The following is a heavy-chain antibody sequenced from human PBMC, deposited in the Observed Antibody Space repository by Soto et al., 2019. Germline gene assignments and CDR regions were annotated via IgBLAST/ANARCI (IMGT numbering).Heavy chain of an antibody. J-gene: IGHJ4*02. CDR1: GGSISSGDYY. CDR3: AREVYYYDSSGYYPTQIDY. CDR2: IYYSGST. V-gene: IGHV4-30-4*01. Sequence: PSETLPLTCTVSGGSISSGDYYWSWIRQPPGKGLEWIGYIYYSGSTYYNPSLKSRVTISVDTSKNQFSLKLSSVTAADTAVYYCAREVYYYDSSGYYPTQIDYWGQGTLVTVSS. D-gene: IGHD3-22*01.